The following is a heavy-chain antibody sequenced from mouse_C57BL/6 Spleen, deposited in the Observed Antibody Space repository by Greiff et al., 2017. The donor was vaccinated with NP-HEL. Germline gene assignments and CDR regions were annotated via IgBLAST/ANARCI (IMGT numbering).Heavy chain of an antibody. Sequence: QVQLQQSGPELVKPGASVKISCKASGYAFSSSWMNWVKQRPGKGLEWIGRIYPGDGDTNYNGKFKGQATLTADKSSSTAYMQLSSLTSEDSAVYFCARSDGKDFDVWGTGTTVTVSS. CDR2: IYPGDGDT. J-gene: IGHJ1*03. CDR3: ARSDGKDFDV. D-gene: IGHD1-1*01. V-gene: IGHV1-82*01. CDR1: GYAFSSSW.